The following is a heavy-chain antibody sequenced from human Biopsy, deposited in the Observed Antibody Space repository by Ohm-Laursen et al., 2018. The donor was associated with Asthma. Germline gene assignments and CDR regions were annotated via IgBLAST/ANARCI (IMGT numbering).Heavy chain of an antibody. Sequence: SLRLSCTASGFKFADNAMHWIRQAPGKGLEWVSSISWNSGNIDYADSVKGRFTISRDNAKNSLYLQMQSLRPEDTAFYYCAKSADYYDSTDYLDFWGRGTLVTVSS. CDR3: AKSADYYDSTDYLDF. CDR2: ISWNSGNI. D-gene: IGHD3-22*01. J-gene: IGHJ4*01. CDR1: GFKFADNA. V-gene: IGHV3-9*01.